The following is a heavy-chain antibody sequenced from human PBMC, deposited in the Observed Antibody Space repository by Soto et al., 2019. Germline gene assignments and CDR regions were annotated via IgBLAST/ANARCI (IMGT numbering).Heavy chain of an antibody. V-gene: IGHV3-74*03. CDR3: ATLNSFGSDY. CDR1: GFTFSNYW. D-gene: IGHD5-18*01. CDR2: IYSDGSGT. J-gene: IGHJ4*02. Sequence: PGGSLRLSCAASGFTFSNYWMHWVRQAPGKGLVWVSRIYSDGSGTMYADSVKGRFTISRDNAKSTLYLQMNSLRPEDTAVYYCATLNSFGSDYWDRGTLVTVSS.